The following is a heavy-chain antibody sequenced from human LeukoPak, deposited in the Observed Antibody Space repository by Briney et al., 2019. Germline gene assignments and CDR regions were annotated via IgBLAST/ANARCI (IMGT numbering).Heavy chain of an antibody. CDR3: ARAKRNGFDI. Sequence: GSLRLSCAASGFTFSSYSMNWVRQAPGKGLEWVSYISSSSSTIYYADSVKGRFTISRDNAKNSLSLQMNSLRAEDTAVYYCARAKRNGFDIWGQGTTVTVSS. CDR2: ISSSSSTI. CDR1: GFTFSSYS. J-gene: IGHJ3*02. V-gene: IGHV3-48*01.